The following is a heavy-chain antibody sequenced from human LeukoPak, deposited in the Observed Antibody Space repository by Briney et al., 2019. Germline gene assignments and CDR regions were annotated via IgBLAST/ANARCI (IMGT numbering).Heavy chain of an antibody. CDR3: ARDNLYSYCSSTSCQYYFDY. V-gene: IGHV4-34*01. J-gene: IGHJ4*02. CDR2: INHSGST. CDR1: GGSFSGYY. D-gene: IGHD2-2*01. Sequence: SGTLSLTCAVYGGSFSGYYWSWIRQPPGKGLEWIGEINHSGSTNYNPSLKSRVTISVDTSKNQFSLKLSSVTAADTAVYYCARDNLYSYCSSTSCQYYFDYWGQGTLVTVSS.